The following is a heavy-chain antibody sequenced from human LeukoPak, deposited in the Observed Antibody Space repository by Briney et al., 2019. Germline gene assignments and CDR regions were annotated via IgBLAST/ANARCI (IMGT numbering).Heavy chain of an antibody. CDR3: ARLYHTYGQVGYYNNYMDV. Sequence: ASVKVSCKASGYTFTSYAMNWVRQAPRQGLEWMGWINTNTGNPTYAQGFTGRFVFSLDTSVSTAYLQISSLKAEDTAVYYCARLYHTYGQVGYYNNYMDVWGKGTTVTISS. V-gene: IGHV7-4-1*02. D-gene: IGHD1-26*01. CDR1: GYTFTSYA. J-gene: IGHJ6*03. CDR2: INTNTGNP.